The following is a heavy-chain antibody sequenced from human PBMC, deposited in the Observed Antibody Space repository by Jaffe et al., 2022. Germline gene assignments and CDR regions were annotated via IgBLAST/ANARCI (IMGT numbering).Heavy chain of an antibody. D-gene: IGHD4-4*01. V-gene: IGHV3-13*01. CDR3: ARGPRTTVTTYRYYYYYYMDV. CDR2: IGTAGDT. CDR1: GFTFSSYD. Sequence: EVQLVESGGGLVQPGGSLRLSCAASGFTFSSYDMHWVRQATGKGLEWVSAIGTAGDTYYPGSVKGRFTISRENAKNSLYLQMNSLRAGDTAVYYCARGPRTTVTTYRYYYYYYMDVWGKGTTVTVSS. J-gene: IGHJ6*03.